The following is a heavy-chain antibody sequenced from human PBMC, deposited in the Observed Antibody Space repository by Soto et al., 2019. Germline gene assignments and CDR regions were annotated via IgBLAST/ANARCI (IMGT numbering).Heavy chain of an antibody. CDR3: ARDRYCSGGSCYRAFDAFDI. V-gene: IGHV1-18*01. CDR2: ISAYNGNT. J-gene: IGHJ3*02. D-gene: IGHD2-15*01. CDR1: GYTFTSYG. Sequence: QVPLVQSGAEVKKPGASVKVSCKASGYTFTSYGISWVRQAPGQGLEWMGWISAYNGNTNYAQKLQGRVTMTTDTSTSTAYMELRSLRSDDTAVYYCARDRYCSGGSCYRAFDAFDIWGQGTMVTVSS.